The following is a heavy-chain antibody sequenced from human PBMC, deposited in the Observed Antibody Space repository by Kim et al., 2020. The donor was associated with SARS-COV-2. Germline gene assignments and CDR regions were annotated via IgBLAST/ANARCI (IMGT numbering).Heavy chain of an antibody. CDR3: ARVYYDYVWGSYRYINAFDI. CDR1: GYTFTSYD. J-gene: IGHJ3*02. D-gene: IGHD3-16*02. Sequence: ASVKVSCKASGYTFTSYDINWVRQATGQGLEWMGWMNPNSGNTGYAQKFQGRVTMTRNTSISTAYMELSSLRSEDTAVYYCARVYYDYVWGSYRYINAFDIWGQGTMVTVSS. V-gene: IGHV1-8*01. CDR2: MNPNSGNT.